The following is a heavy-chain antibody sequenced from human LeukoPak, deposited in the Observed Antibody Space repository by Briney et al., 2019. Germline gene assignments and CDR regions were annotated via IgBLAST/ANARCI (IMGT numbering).Heavy chain of an antibody. CDR2: ISTNNGNT. D-gene: IGHD3-22*01. J-gene: IGHJ5*02. V-gene: IGHV1-18*01. Sequence: ASVKVSCKASGYTFTNHGISWVRQAPGQGLGWMGWISTNNGNTNYAQKLQGRVTMTTDTSASTAYMELRSLRSDDTAVYYCARNFYDSRGYSHFDPWGQGTLVTVSS. CDR1: GYTFTNHG. CDR3: ARNFYDSRGYSHFDP.